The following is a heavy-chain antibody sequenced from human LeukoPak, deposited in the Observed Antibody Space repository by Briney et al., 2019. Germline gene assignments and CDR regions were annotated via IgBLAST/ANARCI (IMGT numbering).Heavy chain of an antibody. CDR3: AREPFNYMDV. J-gene: IGHJ6*03. Sequence: SETLSLTCTVSAGSISSYYWSWIRQPPGKGLEWIGYIYYSGSTNYNPSLKSRVTISVDTSKNQFSLKLSSVTAADTAVYYCAREPFNYMDVWGKGTTVTISS. CDR2: IYYSGST. V-gene: IGHV4-59*01. CDR1: AGSISSYY.